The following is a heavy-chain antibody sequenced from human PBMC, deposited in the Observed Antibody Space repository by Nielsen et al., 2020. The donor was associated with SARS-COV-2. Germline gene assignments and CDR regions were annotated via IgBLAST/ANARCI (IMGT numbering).Heavy chain of an antibody. D-gene: IGHD3-22*01. Sequence: GGSLRLSCAASGFIFNVYSMSWVRQAPGKGPEWLSYISRTSDTKYYADSVKGRFTISRDNGDNLLFLQLDSLKVEDTAVFYCVTYDETGFHWGQGTLVTVSS. CDR3: VTYDETGFH. J-gene: IGHJ4*02. V-gene: IGHV3-48*01. CDR2: ISRTSDTK. CDR1: GFIFNVYS.